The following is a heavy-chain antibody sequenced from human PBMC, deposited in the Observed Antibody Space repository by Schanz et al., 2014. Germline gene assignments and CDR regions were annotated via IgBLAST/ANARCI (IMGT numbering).Heavy chain of an antibody. V-gene: IGHV3-7*03. D-gene: IGHD5-12*01. CDR2: IKGDSSVK. Sequence: EVQLVESGGALVQPGGFLRLSCSASGFTFSDHWMSWVRQAPGKGLEWVANIKGDSSVKAYVDSVRGRFTLSRDNVKNSVYLQMNSLRVEDTAVYYCARDPNSVNELDYWGQGTLVTVSS. CDR3: ARDPNSVNELDY. J-gene: IGHJ4*02. CDR1: GFTFSDHW.